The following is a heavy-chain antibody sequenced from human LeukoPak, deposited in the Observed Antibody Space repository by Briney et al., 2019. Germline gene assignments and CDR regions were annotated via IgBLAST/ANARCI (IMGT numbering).Heavy chain of an antibody. Sequence: GGSLRLSCAASGFTFSSYGMHWVRQAPGKGLEWVAVIWYDGSNKYYADSVKGRFTISRDNSKNTLYLQMNSLRAEDTAVYYCAKDDYGSGETPGYRGQGTLVTVSS. CDR1: GFTFSSYG. J-gene: IGHJ4*02. CDR3: AKDDYGSGETPGY. V-gene: IGHV3-30*02. CDR2: IWYDGSNK. D-gene: IGHD3-10*01.